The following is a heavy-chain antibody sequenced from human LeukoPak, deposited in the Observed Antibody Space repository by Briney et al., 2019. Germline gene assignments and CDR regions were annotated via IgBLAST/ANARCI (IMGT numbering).Heavy chain of an antibody. Sequence: ASVKVSCKASGGTFSSYAISWVRQALGQGLEWMGWISAYNGNTNYAQKFQGRVTMTRDTSISTAYMELSRLRSDDTAVYYCARAYYYGSGSYYWWGQGTLVTVSS. CDR3: ARAYYYGSGSYYW. D-gene: IGHD3-10*01. CDR2: ISAYNGNT. CDR1: GGTFSSYA. J-gene: IGHJ4*02. V-gene: IGHV1-18*01.